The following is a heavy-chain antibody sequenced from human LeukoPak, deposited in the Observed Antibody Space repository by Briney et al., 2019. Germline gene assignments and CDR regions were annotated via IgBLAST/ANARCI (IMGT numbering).Heavy chain of an antibody. Sequence: PGGSLRLSCAASGFTFSSYWMSWVRQAPGKGLEWVANIKQDGSEKYYVDSVKGRFTISRDNAKNSLYLQMNSLRAEDTAVYYCARGGYYDSSGYHLLWGQGTLVTVSS. J-gene: IGHJ4*02. V-gene: IGHV3-7*01. CDR3: ARGGYYDSSGYHLL. CDR2: IKQDGSEK. CDR1: GFTFSSYW. D-gene: IGHD3-22*01.